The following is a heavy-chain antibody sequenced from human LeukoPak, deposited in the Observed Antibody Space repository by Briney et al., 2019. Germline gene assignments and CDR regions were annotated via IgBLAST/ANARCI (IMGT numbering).Heavy chain of an antibody. V-gene: IGHV4-38-2*02. CDR3: ARVRDVTIFGVVPRGYFDY. Sequence: NSSETLSLTCTVSGYSISSGYYWGWIRQPPGKGLEWIGSIYHSGSTYYNPSLKSRVTISVDTSKNQFSLKLSSVTAADTAVYYCARVRDVTIFGVVPRGYFDYWGQGTLVTVSS. D-gene: IGHD3-3*01. CDR1: GYSISSGYY. CDR2: IYHSGST. J-gene: IGHJ4*02.